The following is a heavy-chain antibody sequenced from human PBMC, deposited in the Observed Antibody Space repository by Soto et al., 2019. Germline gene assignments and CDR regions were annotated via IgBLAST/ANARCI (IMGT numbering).Heavy chain of an antibody. CDR1: GFTFSSYS. J-gene: IGHJ4*02. V-gene: IGHV3-21*01. Sequence: GGSLRLSCAASGFTFSSYSMNWVRQAPGKGLEWVSSISSSSSYIYYADSVKGRFTISRDNAKNSLYLQMNSLRAEDTAVYYCARDLIPRGGIMYYFDYWGQGTLVTVSS. CDR3: ARDLIPRGGIMYYFDY. CDR2: ISSSSSYI. D-gene: IGHD2-15*01.